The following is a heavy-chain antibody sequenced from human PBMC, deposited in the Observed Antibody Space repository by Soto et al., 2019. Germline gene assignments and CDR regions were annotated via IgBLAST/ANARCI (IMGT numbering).Heavy chain of an antibody. CDR1: GGSITRSNYY. CDR2: IHYSGRT. Sequence: QLQMQESGPGLVKPSETLSLTCTVSGGSITRSNYYWGWIRQPPQKGLEWIGSIHYSGRTYYNPSLRGRITISIDTSKNQCSLNLYSVTAADTAVYYCASRVEPSAWAFWGQGALVTVSS. J-gene: IGHJ4*02. V-gene: IGHV4-39*01. CDR3: ASRVEPSAWAF. D-gene: IGHD1-1*01.